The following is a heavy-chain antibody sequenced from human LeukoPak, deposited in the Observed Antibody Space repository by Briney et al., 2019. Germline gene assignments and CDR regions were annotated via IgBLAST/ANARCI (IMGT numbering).Heavy chain of an antibody. J-gene: IGHJ5*02. Sequence: PGGSLRLSCAAPGFTFSSYGMHWVRQAPGKGLEWVAVISYDGSNKYYADSVKGRFTISRDNSKNTLYLQMNSLRAEDTAVYYCAKSVGYGDYDWFDPWGQGTLVTVSS. CDR1: GFTFSSYG. D-gene: IGHD4-17*01. CDR3: AKSVGYGDYDWFDP. CDR2: ISYDGSNK. V-gene: IGHV3-30*18.